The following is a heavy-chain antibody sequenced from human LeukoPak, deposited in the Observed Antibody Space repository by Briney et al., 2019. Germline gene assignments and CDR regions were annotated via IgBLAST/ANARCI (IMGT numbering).Heavy chain of an antibody. V-gene: IGHV3-7*01. CDR3: TRGPPDGSGNYYPGDF. CDR2: INQDGTEQ. Sequence: GGSLRLSCAASGFTFSSHWMSWVRQAPGKGLEWVANINQDGTEQYYADSVKGRFTISRDNAKNTLYLQMSSLRVEDTAVYYCTRGPPDGSGNYYPGDFWGQGTLVTVSS. D-gene: IGHD3-10*01. CDR1: GFTFSSHW. J-gene: IGHJ4*02.